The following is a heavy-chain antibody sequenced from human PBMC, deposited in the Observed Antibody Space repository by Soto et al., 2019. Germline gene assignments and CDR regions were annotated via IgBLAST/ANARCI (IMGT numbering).Heavy chain of an antibody. CDR1: GFTFSSYS. D-gene: IGHD3-3*01. J-gene: IGHJ4*02. Sequence: EVQLVESGGGLVQPGGSLRLSCAASGFTFSSYSMNWVRQAPGKGLEWVSYISSSSSSIYYADSVKGRFTISRDNAKISLYLQMNSLSDEDTAVYYCARDYEYWRGYYKGFDYWGQGTLVTVSS. CDR3: ARDYEYWRGYYKGFDY. V-gene: IGHV3-48*02. CDR2: ISSSSSSI.